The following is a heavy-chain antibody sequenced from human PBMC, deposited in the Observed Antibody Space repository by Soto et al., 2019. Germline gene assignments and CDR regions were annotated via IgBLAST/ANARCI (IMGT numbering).Heavy chain of an antibody. CDR2: IYYSGST. V-gene: IGHV4-31*03. J-gene: IGHJ5*02. CDR3: ARNHYRYCSGGSCYQLDP. CDR1: GGSISSGGYY. Sequence: QVQLQESGPGLVKPSQTLSLTCTVSGGSISSGGYYWSWIRQHPGKGLEWIGYIYYSGSTYYNPSLKSRFTISVDTSKHQFSLKLSSVTAADTAVYYCARNHYRYCSGGSCYQLDPWGQGTLVTVSS. D-gene: IGHD2-15*01.